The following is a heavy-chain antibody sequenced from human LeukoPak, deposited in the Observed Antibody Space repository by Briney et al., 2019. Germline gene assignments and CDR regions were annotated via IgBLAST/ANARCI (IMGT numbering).Heavy chain of an antibody. J-gene: IGHJ4*02. V-gene: IGHV3-30-3*01. Sequence: PGGSLRLPCAASGFTFNDYAMYWVRQAPGKGLEWVTLISYDGYDKSYADSVRGRFTISRDNSRNTLYLQMDSLRSEDTAVYYCARDFFPIVDSTWYEIGYWGQGTLVTVS. D-gene: IGHD2-21*01. CDR1: GFTFNDYA. CDR3: ARDFFPIVDSTWYEIGY. CDR2: ISYDGYDK.